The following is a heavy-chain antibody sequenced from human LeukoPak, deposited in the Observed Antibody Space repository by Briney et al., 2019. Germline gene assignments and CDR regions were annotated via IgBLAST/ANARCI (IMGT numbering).Heavy chain of an antibody. J-gene: IGHJ5*02. CDR1: GGSMSNYY. Sequence: SETLSLTCTVSGGSMSNYYWNWIRQPPGKGLEWIGYMFDTGSGKYNPSLKSRVTISVDTSKRQISLKLTSVTAADTAVYYCATNLPGYSYGYWVAWGQGTLVTVSS. CDR2: MFDTGSG. CDR3: ATNLPGYSYGYWVA. D-gene: IGHD5-18*01. V-gene: IGHV4-59*01.